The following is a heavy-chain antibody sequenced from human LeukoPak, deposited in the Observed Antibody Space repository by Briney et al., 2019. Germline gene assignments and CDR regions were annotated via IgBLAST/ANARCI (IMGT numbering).Heavy chain of an antibody. D-gene: IGHD3-3*01. Sequence: GGSLRLSCAASGLTFSSYWVTWVRQAPGRGLDWVANIKQDGSEKYYVDSVKGRFTISRDNAKNSLYLQMNSLRAEDTAVYYCARDSLGSGPPGYYYYGMDVWGQGTTVTVSS. CDR2: IKQDGSEK. CDR1: GLTFSSYW. V-gene: IGHV3-7*01. J-gene: IGHJ6*02. CDR3: ARDSLGSGPPGYYYYGMDV.